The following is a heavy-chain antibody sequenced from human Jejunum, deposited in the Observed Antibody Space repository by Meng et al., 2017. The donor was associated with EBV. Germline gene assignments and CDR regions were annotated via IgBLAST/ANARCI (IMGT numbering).Heavy chain of an antibody. Sequence: GQSVQSGAEVKKPGSSVKVSCKASGGPFTNYAFSWVRQAPGQGLEWIGGVIPIFGTANYAQKFQGRVTLTADKSTSTAYMQLSSLRSEDTAVYYCARSFGGVLADSFDYWGQGTLVTVSS. J-gene: IGHJ4*02. CDR2: VIPIFGTA. CDR1: GGPFTNYA. V-gene: IGHV1-69*06. D-gene: IGHD3-16*02. CDR3: ARSFGGVLADSFDY.